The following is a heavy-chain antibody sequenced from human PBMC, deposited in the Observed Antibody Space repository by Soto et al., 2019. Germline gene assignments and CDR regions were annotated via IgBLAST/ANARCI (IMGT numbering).Heavy chain of an antibody. CDR3: ARAASYGDFRIDY. Sequence: HPGGSLRLSCAASGFTFSSYSMNWVRQAPGKGLEWVSYISSSSTIYYADSVKGRFTISRDNAKNSLYLQMNSLRAEDTAVYYCARAASYGDFRIDYWGQGTLVTVSS. J-gene: IGHJ4*02. D-gene: IGHD4-17*01. V-gene: IGHV3-48*01. CDR2: ISSSSTI. CDR1: GFTFSSYS.